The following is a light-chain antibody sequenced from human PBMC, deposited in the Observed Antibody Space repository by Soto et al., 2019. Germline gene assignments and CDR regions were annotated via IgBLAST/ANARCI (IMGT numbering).Light chain of an antibody. CDR3: QQYNNWPPVT. J-gene: IGKJ3*01. Sequence: EIEMTQSPGTLSVSPGERATLSCRASQSVSSNLAWYQQKPGQAPRLLIYGASTRATGIPARFSGSGSGTEFTLTISSLQCEDFAVYYCQQYNNWPPVTFGPGTRLDIK. CDR1: QSVSSN. CDR2: GAS. V-gene: IGKV3-15*01.